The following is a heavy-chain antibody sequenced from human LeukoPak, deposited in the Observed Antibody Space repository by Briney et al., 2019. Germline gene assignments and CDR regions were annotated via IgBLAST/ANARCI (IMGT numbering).Heavy chain of an antibody. J-gene: IGHJ4*02. CDR2: INPSGGST. D-gene: IGHD3-3*01. CDR1: GYTFTSYY. CDR3: ARGWSGYYFDY. Sequence: ASVKVSCKASGYTFTSYYMHWVRQAPGQGLEWMGIINPSGGSTNYAQKFQGRVTITADKSTSTAYMELSSLRSEDTAVYYCARGWSGYYFDYWGQGTLVTVSS. V-gene: IGHV1-46*01.